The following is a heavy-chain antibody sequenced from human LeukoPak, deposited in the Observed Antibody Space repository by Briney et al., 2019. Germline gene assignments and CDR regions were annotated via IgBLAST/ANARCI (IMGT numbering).Heavy chain of an antibody. CDR1: GGSISSYY. CDR2: IYYSGST. Sequence: SETLSLTCTVSGGSISSYYWSWIRQPPGKGLEWIGYIYYSGSTNYNPSLKSRVTISVDTSKNQFSLKLSSVTAADTAVYYCARERGEVTTAVLDYWGQGTLVTVSS. CDR3: ARERGEVTTAVLDY. V-gene: IGHV4-59*12. D-gene: IGHD4-11*01. J-gene: IGHJ4*02.